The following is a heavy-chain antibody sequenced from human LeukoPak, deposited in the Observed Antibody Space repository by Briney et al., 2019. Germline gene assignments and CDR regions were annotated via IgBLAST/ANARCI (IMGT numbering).Heavy chain of an antibody. CDR3: ARDLVYSDYVWGSYRRGAPFDY. CDR2: INWHGGST. Sequence: PGGSLRLSCAASGFTFDDYGMSWVRQAPGKGLEWVSGINWHGGSTGYADSVKGRFTISRDNAKNSLYLQMNSLRAEDTALYYCARDLVYSDYVWGSYRRGAPFDYWGQGTLVTVSS. V-gene: IGHV3-20*04. D-gene: IGHD3-16*02. J-gene: IGHJ4*02. CDR1: GFTFDDYG.